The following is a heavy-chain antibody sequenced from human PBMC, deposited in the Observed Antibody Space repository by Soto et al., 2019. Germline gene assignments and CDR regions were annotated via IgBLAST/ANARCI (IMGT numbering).Heavy chain of an antibody. J-gene: IGHJ4*02. D-gene: IGHD2-15*01. CDR2: IYYSGST. CDR3: ARVYCSGGSCYHLDQ. V-gene: IGHV4-39*01. CDR1: GGSISSSSYY. Sequence: ETLSLTCTVSGGSISSSSYYWGWIRQPPGKGLEWIGSIYYSGSTYYNPSLKSRVTISVDTSKNQFSLKLSSVTAADTAVYYCARVYCSGGSCYHLDQWGQGTPVTVSS.